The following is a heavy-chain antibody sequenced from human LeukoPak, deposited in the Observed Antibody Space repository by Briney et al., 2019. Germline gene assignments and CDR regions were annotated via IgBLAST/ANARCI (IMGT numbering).Heavy chain of an antibody. CDR3: ARDSHSVDTATPRGFDP. D-gene: IGHD2-15*01. J-gene: IGHJ5*02. V-gene: IGHV4-34*01. CDR2: INHSGST. CDR1: GGSFRGYY. Sequence: SETLSLTCAVYGGSFRGYYWSWIRQPPEKGLEWIGEINHSGSTNYNPSLKSRVTISVDTSKNQFSLKLRSVTAADTAVYYCARDSHSVDTATPRGFDPWGQGTLVTVSS.